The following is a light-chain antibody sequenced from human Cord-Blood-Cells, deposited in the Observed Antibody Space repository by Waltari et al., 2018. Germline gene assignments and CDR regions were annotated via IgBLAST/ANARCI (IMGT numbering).Light chain of an antibody. Sequence: QSALTQPRSVSGSPGQSVSIAFTGPSSDVGRYNYVSWYQQHPGKAPKLMIYDVSKRPSGVPDRFSGSKSGNTASLAISGLQAEDEADYYCCSYAGSYTWVFGGGTKLTVL. V-gene: IGLV2-11*01. CDR3: CSYAGSYTWV. J-gene: IGLJ3*02. CDR1: SSDVGRYNY. CDR2: DVS.